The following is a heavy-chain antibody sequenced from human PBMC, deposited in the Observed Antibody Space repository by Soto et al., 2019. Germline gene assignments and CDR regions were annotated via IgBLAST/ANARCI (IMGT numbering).Heavy chain of an antibody. V-gene: IGHV1-8*01. CDR3: AGGPAEGEGATYY. CDR2: MNPNNGNT. J-gene: IGHJ4*02. D-gene: IGHD1-26*01. CDR1: GYTFTSYD. Sequence: QVQLVQSGAEVKKPGASVKVSCKASGYTFTSYDINWVRQATGQGLEWMGWMNPNNGNTGYAQKSQGRVTMTRNTSIRTAYMDLSSLRAEDTAVYYGAGGPAEGEGATYYWGQGTLVTVSS.